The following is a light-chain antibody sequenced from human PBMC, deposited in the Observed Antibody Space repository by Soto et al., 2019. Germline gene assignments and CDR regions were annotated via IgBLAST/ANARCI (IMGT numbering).Light chain of an antibody. CDR1: SSDIGNYNL. CDR3: CSYVGSNWV. V-gene: IGLV2-23*01. CDR2: EDS. J-gene: IGLJ3*02. Sequence: QSVLTQPASVSGSPGQSSTISCTGTSSDIGNYNLVSWYQHHPGKAPKLIIYEDSRRPSGVSNRFSGYKSGNTASLTISGIQGEDEGDYYCCSYVGSNWVLGGGTQRTVL.